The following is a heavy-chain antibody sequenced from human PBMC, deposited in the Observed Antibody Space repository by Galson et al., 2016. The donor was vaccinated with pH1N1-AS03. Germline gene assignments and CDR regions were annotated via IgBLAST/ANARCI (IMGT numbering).Heavy chain of an antibody. D-gene: IGHD3-10*01. CDR1: GVSITSYY. J-gene: IGHJ6*04. Sequence: ETLSLTCSVSGVSITSYYWSWIRLPAGKGLEWIGRIYGGASGNMNFNPSLKSRVTMSVDTSKNQFSLSLNSVTAADTAVYYCARDFGSGHYTNYYNYGMDVWGTGTTVTVSS. CDR2: IYGGASGNM. V-gene: IGHV4-4*07. CDR3: ARDFGSGHYTNYYNYGMDV.